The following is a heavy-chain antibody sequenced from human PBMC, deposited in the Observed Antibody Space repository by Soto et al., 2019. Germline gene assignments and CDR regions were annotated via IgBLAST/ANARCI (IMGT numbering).Heavy chain of an antibody. D-gene: IGHD2-21*02. V-gene: IGHV3-21*01. CDR1: GFTFSSYS. J-gene: IGHJ4*02. Sequence: ESGGGLVKPGGSLRLSCAASGFTFSSYSMNWVRQAPGKGLEWVSSISSSSSYIYYADSVKGRFTISRDNAKNSLYLQMNSLRAEDTAVYYCAGAYCGGDCYSEIDYWGQGTLVTVSS. CDR2: ISSSSSYI. CDR3: AGAYCGGDCYSEIDY.